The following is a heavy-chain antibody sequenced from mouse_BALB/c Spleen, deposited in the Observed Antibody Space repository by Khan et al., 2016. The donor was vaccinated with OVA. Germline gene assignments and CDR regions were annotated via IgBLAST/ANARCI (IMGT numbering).Heavy chain of an antibody. CDR1: GYSITSDYA. Sequence: EVQLQESGPGLVKPSQSLSLTCTVTGYSITSDYAWNWIRQFPGNNLEWMGYISYSGSTPYNPSLNSRISITRDTSKNQVFLQLNSVTTEDTATYYWATIIREYYGSNVEGDYVEYGGQGTALAVSA. CDR2: ISYSGST. J-gene: IGHJ2*01. V-gene: IGHV3-2*02. D-gene: IGHD1-1*01. CDR3: ATIIREYYGSNVEGDYVEY.